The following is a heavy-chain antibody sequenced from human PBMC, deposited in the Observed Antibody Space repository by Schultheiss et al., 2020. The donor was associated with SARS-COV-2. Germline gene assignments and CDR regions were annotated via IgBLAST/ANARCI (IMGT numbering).Heavy chain of an antibody. Sequence: GGSLRLSCAASGFTFSSYGMHWVRQAPGKGLEWVAFIRYDGSNEYYGHSVKGRFTISRDNSKNTLYLQMNSLRPEDTAVYYCAKDKAVASTDHELGYWGQGTLVTVSS. CDR1: GFTFSSYG. CDR3: AKDKAVASTDHELGY. CDR2: IRYDGSNE. J-gene: IGHJ4*02. V-gene: IGHV3-30*02. D-gene: IGHD6-19*01.